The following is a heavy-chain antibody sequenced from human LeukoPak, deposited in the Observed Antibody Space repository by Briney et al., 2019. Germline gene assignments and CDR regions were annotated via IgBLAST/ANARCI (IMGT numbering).Heavy chain of an antibody. V-gene: IGHV1-69*04. J-gene: IGHJ4*02. CDR1: GGTFSSYA. CDR3: ARLGYCSGGSCSWDYFDY. D-gene: IGHD2-15*01. CDR2: IIPMFGIA. Sequence: SVKVSCKASGGTFSSYAISWVRQAPGQGLEWMGRIIPMFGIANYAQKFQGRVTITADKSTSTAYMELSSLRSEDTAVYYCARLGYCSGGSCSWDYFDYWGQGTLVTVSS.